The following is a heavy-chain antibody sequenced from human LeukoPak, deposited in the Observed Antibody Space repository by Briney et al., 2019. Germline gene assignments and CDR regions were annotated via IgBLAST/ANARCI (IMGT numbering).Heavy chain of an antibody. Sequence: PGGSLRLSCAASGFTVSSNYMSWVRQAPGKGLEWVSVIYSGGSTYYADSVKGRFTISRDNPKNTLYLQMNSLRAEDTAVYYCARGGGYYDSSGYYSPYFQHWGQGTLVTVSS. J-gene: IGHJ1*01. CDR3: ARGGGYYDSSGYYSPYFQH. D-gene: IGHD3-22*01. CDR2: IYSGGST. CDR1: GFTVSSNY. V-gene: IGHV3-66*01.